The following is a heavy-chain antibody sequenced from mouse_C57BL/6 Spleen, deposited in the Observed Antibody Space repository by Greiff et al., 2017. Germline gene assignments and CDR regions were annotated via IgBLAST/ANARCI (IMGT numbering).Heavy chain of an antibody. Sequence: EVKVEESGGGLVQPGGSLKLSCAASGFTFSDYYMYWVRQTPEKRLEWVAYISNGGGSTYYPATVKGRFTISRDTAKNTQYLQRSRLKSEDTAMYYCARGGNPYAMDYWGQGTSVTVSS. CDR3: ARGGNPYAMDY. J-gene: IGHJ4*01. V-gene: IGHV5-12*01. CDR2: ISNGGGST. CDR1: GFTFSDYY. D-gene: IGHD2-1*01.